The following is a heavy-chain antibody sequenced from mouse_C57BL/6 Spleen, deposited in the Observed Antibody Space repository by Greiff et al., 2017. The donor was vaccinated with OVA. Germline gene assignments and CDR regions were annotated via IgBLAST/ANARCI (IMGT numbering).Heavy chain of an antibody. J-gene: IGHJ4*01. V-gene: IGHV5-17*01. CDR2: ISSGSSTI. CDR1: GFTFSDYG. CDR3: AKGSYSNYYAMDY. D-gene: IGHD2-5*01. Sequence: DVMLVESGGGLVKPGGSLTLSCAASGFTFSDYGMHWVRQAPEKGLEWVAYISSGSSTIYYADTVKGRFTISSDNAKNTLFLQMTSLRSEDTAMYYCAKGSYSNYYAMDYWGQGTSVTVSS.